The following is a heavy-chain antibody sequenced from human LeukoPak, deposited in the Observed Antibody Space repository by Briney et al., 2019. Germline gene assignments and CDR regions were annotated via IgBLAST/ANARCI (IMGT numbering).Heavy chain of an antibody. D-gene: IGHD4-23*01. CDR2: INQNGGVK. V-gene: IGHV3-7*03. CDR3: TRTVNSASDF. Sequence: GGSLRLSCAASGFTFSSYWMRWVRQAPGKGLEWVATINQNGGVKYYVDSVKGRFTISRDNAKTSLFLQMNSLRIDDTAMYYCTRTVNSASDFWGQGTLVTVSS. J-gene: IGHJ4*02. CDR1: GFTFSSYW.